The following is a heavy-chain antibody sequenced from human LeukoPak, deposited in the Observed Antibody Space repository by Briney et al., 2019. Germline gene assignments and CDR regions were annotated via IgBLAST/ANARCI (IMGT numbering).Heavy chain of an antibody. V-gene: IGHV1-18*01. D-gene: IGHD5-18*01. CDR3: ARDKRDTAMVAPNWFDP. J-gene: IGHJ5*02. Sequence: GASVTVSCKASGYTLTSYGISWVRQAPGQGRAWMGWISAYNGNTNHAQKLHGRVTMTTDTYTSTAYMELKSLRSNDAAVYYYARDKRDTAMVAPNWFDPWGQGTLVTVSS. CDR1: GYTLTSYG. CDR2: ISAYNGNT.